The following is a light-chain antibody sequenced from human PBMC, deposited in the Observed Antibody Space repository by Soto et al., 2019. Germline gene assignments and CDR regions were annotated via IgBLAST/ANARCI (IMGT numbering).Light chain of an antibody. CDR2: DTD. CDR1: SSNIVNNY. J-gene: IGLJ2*01. CDR3: GTWDSSLSVTL. Sequence: QSVLTQPPSVSEAPGQKVTISCSGSSSNIVNNYVSWYQQLPGTAPKLLIYDTDKRPSGIPDRFSASKSGTSATLGITGLQTGDEADYYCGTWDSSLSVTLFGGGTKLTVL. V-gene: IGLV1-51*01.